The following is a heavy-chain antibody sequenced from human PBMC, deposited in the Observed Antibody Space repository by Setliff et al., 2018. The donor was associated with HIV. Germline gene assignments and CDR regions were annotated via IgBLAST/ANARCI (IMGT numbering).Heavy chain of an antibody. CDR2: ISGSGGST. Sequence: GGSLRLSCAASGFTFSSYAMTWVRQAPGKGLEWVSAISGSGGSTYYADSVKGRFIISRDNSKNTLYLQMNSLRAQDTAIYYCAKDPRGSMVRGLINYFDPWGQGTRVTVSS. CDR1: GFTFSSYA. V-gene: IGHV3-23*01. CDR3: AKDPRGSMVRGLINYFDP. J-gene: IGHJ5*02. D-gene: IGHD3-10*01.